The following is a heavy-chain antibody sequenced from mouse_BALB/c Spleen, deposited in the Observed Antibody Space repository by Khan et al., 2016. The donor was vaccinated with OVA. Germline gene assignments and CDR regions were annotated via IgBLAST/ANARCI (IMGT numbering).Heavy chain of an antibody. V-gene: IGHV9-3-1*01. J-gene: IGHJ4*01. CDR3: ARPPYFSYVMGY. CDR2: INTYTGEP. Sequence: LKKDGPELKKPGETVKISCKASGYTFTNYGMNWVKQAPGKGLKWMGWINTYTGEPTYADDFKGRFASSLETSANTAYLQINNLKNEDTATYFCARPPYFSYVMGYCGQGTSVTVSS. CDR1: GYTFTNYG. D-gene: IGHD2-10*01.